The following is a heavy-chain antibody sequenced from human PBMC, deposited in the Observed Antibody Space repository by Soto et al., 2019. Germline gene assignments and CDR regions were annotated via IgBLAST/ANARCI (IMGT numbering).Heavy chain of an antibody. V-gene: IGHV4-34*01. CDR3: ARVDGDYSFYYYYGMDV. CDR1: GGSFSGYY. Sequence: PSETLSLTCAVYGGSFSGYYWSWIRQPPGKGLEWIGEINHSGRTNYNPPLKSRVTISVDTSKHQFSLKLSSVTAADTAVYYCARVDGDYSFYYYYGMDVWGQGTTVTVSS. D-gene: IGHD4-17*01. CDR2: INHSGRT. J-gene: IGHJ6*02.